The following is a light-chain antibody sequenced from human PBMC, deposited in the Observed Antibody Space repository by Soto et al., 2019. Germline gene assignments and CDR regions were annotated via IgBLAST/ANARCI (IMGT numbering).Light chain of an antibody. CDR2: DAS. Sequence: DIPMTQSPSTLSASVGDRVTITCRASQSISNRLAWYQQKPGKAPKVVIYDASSLESGVPSRFSGSGSGTEFILTISSLQPDDFATDCCQHYGGMWAFGQGTKVEIK. CDR1: QSISNR. V-gene: IGKV1-5*01. CDR3: QHYGGMWA. J-gene: IGKJ1*01.